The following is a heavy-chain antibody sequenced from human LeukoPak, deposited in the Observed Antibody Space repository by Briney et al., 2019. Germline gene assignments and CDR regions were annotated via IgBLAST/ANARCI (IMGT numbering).Heavy chain of an antibody. CDR2: IYYSGTT. CDR1: GGSISSSSYY. D-gene: IGHD3-22*01. CDR3: ARMIGDDAFDI. J-gene: IGHJ3*02. Sequence: SRTLSLTCTVSGGSISSSSYYWDWIRQPPGKGLEWIGTIYYSGTTYYNPSLKSRVTISVDTSRNPFSLKLSSVTATDTAVYYCARMIGDDAFDIWGQGTMVTVSS. V-gene: IGHV4-39*01.